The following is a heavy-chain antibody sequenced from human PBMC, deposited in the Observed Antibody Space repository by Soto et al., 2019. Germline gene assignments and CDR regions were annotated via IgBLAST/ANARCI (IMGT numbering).Heavy chain of an antibody. CDR1: GFTFSSYG. V-gene: IGHV3-30*18. CDR3: AKGSGPGAV. Sequence: QVQLVESGGGVVQPGRSLRLSCAASGFTFSSYGMHWVRQAPGKGLEWVAVISYDGSNKYYADSVKGRFTTSRDNSKNTLDLQMNSLRAEDTAVYYCAKGSGPGAVWGQGTLVTVSS. CDR2: ISYDGSNK. J-gene: IGHJ4*02. D-gene: IGHD6-25*01.